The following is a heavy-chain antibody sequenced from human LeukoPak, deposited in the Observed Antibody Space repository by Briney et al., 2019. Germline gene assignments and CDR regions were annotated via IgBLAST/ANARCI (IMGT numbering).Heavy chain of an antibody. CDR1: GGSISSSNW. CDR3: ARDGELDYYDSSGPFPFDI. J-gene: IGHJ3*02. D-gene: IGHD3-22*01. CDR2: IYHSGST. Sequence: SETLSLTCAVSGGSISSSNWWSWVRQPPGKGLEWIGEIYHSGSTNYNPSLKSRVTISVDKSKNQFSLKLSSVTAADTAVYYCARDGELDYYDSSGPFPFDIWGQGTMVTVSS. V-gene: IGHV4-4*02.